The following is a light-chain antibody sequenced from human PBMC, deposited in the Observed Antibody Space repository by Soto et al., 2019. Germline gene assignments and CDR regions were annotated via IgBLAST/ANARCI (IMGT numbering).Light chain of an antibody. CDR1: QGISSY. CDR2: AAY. J-gene: IGKJ1*01. CDR3: QQYYSYPRT. Sequence: AIRMTHSPSSLSASTGDRVTITFRASQGISSYLAWYQQKPGKAPKLLIYAAYNLQSGVPSRFSGSGSGTDFTLTISCLQSEDFATYYCQQYYSYPRTFGQGTKVDIK. V-gene: IGKV1-8*01.